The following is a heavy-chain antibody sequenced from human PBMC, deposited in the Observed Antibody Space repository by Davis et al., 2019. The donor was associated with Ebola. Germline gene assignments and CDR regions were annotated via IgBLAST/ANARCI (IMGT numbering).Heavy chain of an antibody. CDR1: GFTFSNYA. D-gene: IGHD2-2*01. V-gene: IGHV3-23*01. J-gene: IGHJ4*02. CDR2: ISMSGGST. CDR3: VQGTTSCHV. Sequence: GESLKISCAASGFTFSNYAVSWVRQAPGKGLGCVAAISMSGGSTDYADSVKGRFTISRDNSKNMLYLQMNSLRVEDTALYYCVQGTTSCHVWGQGTLVTVSS.